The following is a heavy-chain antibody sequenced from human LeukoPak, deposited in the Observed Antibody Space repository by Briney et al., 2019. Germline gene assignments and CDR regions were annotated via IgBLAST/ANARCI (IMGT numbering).Heavy chain of an antibody. CDR2: IYTGGGST. Sequence: PGGSLRLSCAASGFTFSSYAMSWVRQAPGKGLEWVSVIYTGGGSTYYADSVKGRFTISRDNSKNTLYLQMNSLRAEDTAVYYCARATTVTTLGDYWGQGTLVTVSS. V-gene: IGHV3-23*03. CDR1: GFTFSSYA. D-gene: IGHD4-17*01. CDR3: ARATTVTTLGDY. J-gene: IGHJ4*02.